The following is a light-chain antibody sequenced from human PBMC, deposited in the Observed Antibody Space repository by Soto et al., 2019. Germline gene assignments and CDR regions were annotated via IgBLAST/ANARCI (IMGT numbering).Light chain of an antibody. CDR3: AAWDDSLNGYV. J-gene: IGLJ1*01. CDR2: SNN. V-gene: IGLV1-44*01. CDR1: SSNLGSNT. Sequence: QAVVTQPPSASGTPGQRVTSSCSGSSSNLGSNTVNWYQQLPGTAPKLLIDSNNQRLSGVPDRFSGSKSGTSASLAISGLQSEDEADYDCAAWDDSLNGYVFGTGTKLTVL.